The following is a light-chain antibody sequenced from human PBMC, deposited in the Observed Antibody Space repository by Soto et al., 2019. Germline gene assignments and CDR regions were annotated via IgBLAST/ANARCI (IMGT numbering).Light chain of an antibody. Sequence: EILLTQSPATLSLSPGERATLSCRASQSVSSYLAWYQQKPGQAPRLLIYDASNRATGIPARFSGSGSGTVFTLTISSLEPEDFAVYYCQQRSNRPPPFVGGTKVQIK. CDR1: QSVSSY. V-gene: IGKV3-11*01. J-gene: IGKJ4*01. CDR3: QQRSNRPPP. CDR2: DAS.